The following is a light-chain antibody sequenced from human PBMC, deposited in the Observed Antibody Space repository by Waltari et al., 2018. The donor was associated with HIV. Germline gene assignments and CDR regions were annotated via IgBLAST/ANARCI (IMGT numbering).Light chain of an antibody. CDR1: SSNIGSNH. V-gene: IGLV1-47*01. J-gene: IGLJ3*02. CDR2: RNN. Sequence: QSVLTQPPSASGTPGQRVTISCSGSSSNIGSNHVYWYQQLPGTSPKLLIYRNNQRPSGVRDLFSGSKSGTSASLAISGLRSEDEADYYCATWDDSLSGLWVFGGGTKLTVL. CDR3: ATWDDSLSGLWV.